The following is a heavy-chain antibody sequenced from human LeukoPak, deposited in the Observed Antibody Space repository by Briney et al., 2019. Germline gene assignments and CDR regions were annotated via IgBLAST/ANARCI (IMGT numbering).Heavy chain of an antibody. CDR1: GGSISSYY. CDR3: ARVSSGSYYND. J-gene: IGHJ4*02. CDR2: IYYSGSS. D-gene: IGHD1-26*01. V-gene: IGHV4-59*01. Sequence: SETLSLTCTVSGGSISSYYWSWIRQPPGKGLEWIGNIYYSGSSNYNPSLKSRVTISVDTSKNQFSLRLSSVTAADTAVYYCARVSSGSYYNDWGQGTLVTVS.